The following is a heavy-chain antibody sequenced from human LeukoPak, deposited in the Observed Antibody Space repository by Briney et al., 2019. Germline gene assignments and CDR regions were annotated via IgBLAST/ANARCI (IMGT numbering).Heavy chain of an antibody. J-gene: IGHJ4*02. V-gene: IGHV4-59*01. D-gene: IGHD6-19*01. Sequence: SETLSLTCTVSGGSISSYYWSWIRQPPGKGLEWIGYIYYSGSTNYNPSLKSRVTISVDTSKNQFSLKLSSVTAADTAVYYCARSLGPMAVAGTHFDYWGQGTLVTVSS. CDR1: GGSISSYY. CDR2: IYYSGST. CDR3: ARSLGPMAVAGTHFDY.